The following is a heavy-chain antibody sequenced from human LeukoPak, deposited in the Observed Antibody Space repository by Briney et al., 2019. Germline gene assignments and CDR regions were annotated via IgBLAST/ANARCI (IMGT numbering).Heavy chain of an antibody. CDR3: AREGHDYGDYAYYFDY. V-gene: IGHV3-66*01. D-gene: IGHD4-17*01. CDR1: GFTVSSNY. Sequence: GGSLRLSCAASGFTVSSNYMSWVRQAPGKGLEWVSVIYSGGSTYYADSVKGRFTISRDNSKNTLYLQMNSLRAEDTAVYYCAREGHDYGDYAYYFDYWGQGTLVTVSS. CDR2: IYSGGST. J-gene: IGHJ4*02.